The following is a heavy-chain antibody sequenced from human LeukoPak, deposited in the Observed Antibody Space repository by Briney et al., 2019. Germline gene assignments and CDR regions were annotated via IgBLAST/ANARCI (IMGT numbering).Heavy chain of an antibody. J-gene: IGHJ4*02. CDR1: GDSIRGYY. Sequence: SETLSLTCTVSGDSIRGYYWSWIRQPAGRGLEWIGRIFNSGSTSYNPSLRSRVTMSLDTSKNQFSLKLTSVTPADTALYYCARENYYNSGSYRFDYWGQGTLVTVSS. V-gene: IGHV4-4*07. CDR3: ARENYYNSGSYRFDY. CDR2: IFNSGST. D-gene: IGHD3-10*01.